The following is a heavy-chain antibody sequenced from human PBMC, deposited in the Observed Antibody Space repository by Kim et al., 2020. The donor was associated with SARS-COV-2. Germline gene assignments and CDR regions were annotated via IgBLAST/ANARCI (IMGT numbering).Heavy chain of an antibody. J-gene: IGHJ4*02. Sequence: GVSLRLSCSASGFTFSSYGLHWVRQAPGKGLEWVAVISYDGSHKYYADSVKGRFTISRDNSKNTLYLQMNSLRAEDTAVYYCAKDHPFRDIAAAGSGDYWGQGTLVTVSS. CDR1: GFTFSSYG. CDR2: ISYDGSHK. D-gene: IGHD6-13*01. V-gene: IGHV3-30*18. CDR3: AKDHPFRDIAAAGSGDY.